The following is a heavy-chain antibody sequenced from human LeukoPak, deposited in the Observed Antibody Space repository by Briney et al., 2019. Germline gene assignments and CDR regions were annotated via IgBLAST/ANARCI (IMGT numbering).Heavy chain of an antibody. CDR3: ARDGPIWSGTTAY. D-gene: IGHD1-1*01. V-gene: IGHV1-18*01. CDR2: ICAYYGNT. CDR1: GYTFTSYG. Sequence: ASVKVSCKASGYTFTSYGISWVRQPRGQGLEWMGWICAYYGNTNYAQKLQGRVTMTTETSTSTDYMELRSLRSDDTAVYYCARDGPIWSGTTAYWGQGNLLSVSS. J-gene: IGHJ4*02.